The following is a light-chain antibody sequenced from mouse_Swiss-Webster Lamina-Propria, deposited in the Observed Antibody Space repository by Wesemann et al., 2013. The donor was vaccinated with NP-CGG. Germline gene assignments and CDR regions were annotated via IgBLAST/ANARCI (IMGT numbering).Light chain of an antibody. CDR2: YVS. CDR3: QQDYSSPWT. V-gene: IGKV6-32*01. Sequence: AGDRVTITCKASQSVSNDVAWYQQKPGQSPKLLIYYVSNRYTGVPDRFTGSGYGTDFTFTISTVQAEDLAVYFCQQDYSSPWTFGGGTKLEIK. CDR1: QSVSND. J-gene: IGKJ1*01.